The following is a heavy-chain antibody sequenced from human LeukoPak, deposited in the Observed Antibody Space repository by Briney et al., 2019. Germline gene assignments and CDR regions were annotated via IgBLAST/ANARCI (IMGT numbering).Heavy chain of an antibody. CDR2: IIPIFGTA. V-gene: IGHV1-69*05. D-gene: IGHD3-22*01. CDR3: ARDRNYYDSSGYRPYYYYYYMDV. Sequence: ASVKVSCKASGGTFSSYAISWVRQAPGQGLEWMGGIIPIFGTANYAQKFQGRVTITTDESTSTAYMGLSSLRSEDTAVYYCARDRNYYDSSGYRPYYYYYYMDVWGKGTTVTVSS. J-gene: IGHJ6*03. CDR1: GGTFSSYA.